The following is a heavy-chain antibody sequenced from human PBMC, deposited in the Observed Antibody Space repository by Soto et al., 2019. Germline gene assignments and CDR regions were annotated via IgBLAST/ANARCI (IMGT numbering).Heavy chain of an antibody. CDR3: ARAGSSYYYDSSGYFDY. D-gene: IGHD3-22*01. J-gene: IGHJ4*02. V-gene: IGHV4-30-4*01. CDR2: IYYSGST. Sequence: PSETLSFTCTVSGGSISSGDYYWSWIRQPPGKGLEWIGYIYYSGSTYYNPSLKSRVTISVDTSKNQFSLKLSSVTAADTAVYYCARAGSSYYYDSSGYFDYWGQGTLVTVSS. CDR1: GGSISSGDYY.